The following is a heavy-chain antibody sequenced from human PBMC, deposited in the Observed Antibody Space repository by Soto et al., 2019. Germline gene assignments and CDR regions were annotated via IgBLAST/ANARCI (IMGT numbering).Heavy chain of an antibody. CDR3: ARANSSTWYKLEYKWFNP. V-gene: IGHV4-59*01. CDR2: MYYSETT. CDR1: GASINDFY. Sequence: SETLSLTCTVSGASINDFYWSWIRQTPGKGLEWVGFMYYSETTKYNPSLKGRVNMSLDTSKNQVSLHLKSVTAADTAVYYCARANSSTWYKLEYKWFNPWGQGTQVTVSS. D-gene: IGHD6-13*01. J-gene: IGHJ5*02.